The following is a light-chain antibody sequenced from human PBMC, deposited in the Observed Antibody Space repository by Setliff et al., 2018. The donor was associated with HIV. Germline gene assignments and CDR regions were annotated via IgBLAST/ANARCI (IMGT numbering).Light chain of an antibody. Sequence: QSALTQPASVSGSPGQSITISCTGTSSDVGGYDYVSWYLQHPRKAPKLIIFEVTNRPSGVSSRFSGSKSGNKASLTISRLQAEDEADYYCCSYGSNYVFGTGTKVTVL. CDR2: EVT. CDR3: CSYGSNYV. CDR1: SSDVGGYDY. J-gene: IGLJ1*01. V-gene: IGLV2-14*01.